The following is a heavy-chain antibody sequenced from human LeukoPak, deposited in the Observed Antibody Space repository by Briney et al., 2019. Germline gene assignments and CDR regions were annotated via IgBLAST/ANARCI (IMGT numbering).Heavy chain of an antibody. D-gene: IGHD4-17*01. CDR1: GGSISSYY. V-gene: IGHV4-59*01. J-gene: IGHJ5*02. CDR2: IYYSGST. Sequence: SETLSLTCTVSGGSISSYYWSWIRQPPGKGLEWIGYIYYSGSTNYNPSLKSRVTISVDTSKNQFSLKLSSVTAAGTAVYYCARSPDYGDYVDWFDPWGQGTLVTVSS. CDR3: ARSPDYGDYVDWFDP.